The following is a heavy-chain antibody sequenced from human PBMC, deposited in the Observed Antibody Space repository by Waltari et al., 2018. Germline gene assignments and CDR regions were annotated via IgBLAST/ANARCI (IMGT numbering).Heavy chain of an antibody. V-gene: IGHV4-59*01. CDR2: IYYSGGT. Sequence: QVQLQESGPGLVKPSETLSLTCTVSGGSISSYYWSWIRQPPGKGLEWIGYIYYSGGTNYNPSLKSRVTISVDTSKNQFSLKLSSVTAADTAVYYCARVPRLAARPYYFDYWGQGTLVTVSS. CDR3: ARVPRLAARPYYFDY. J-gene: IGHJ4*02. CDR1: GGSISSYY. D-gene: IGHD6-6*01.